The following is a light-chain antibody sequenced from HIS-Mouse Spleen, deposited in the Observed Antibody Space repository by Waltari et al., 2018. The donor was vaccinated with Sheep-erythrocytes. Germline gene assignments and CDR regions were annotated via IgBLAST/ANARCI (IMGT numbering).Light chain of an antibody. CDR3: QQYYSTLFT. CDR2: WAS. V-gene: IGKV4-1*01. J-gene: IGKJ3*01. CDR1: QSVLYSSNNKNY. Sequence: DIVMTQSPDSLAVSLGERATINCKSSQSVLYSSNNKNYLAWYQQKPGQPPKLLIYWASTRESGVPDRFSGSGSGTDFTRTISSLQAEDVAVYYCQQYYSTLFTFGPGTKVEIK.